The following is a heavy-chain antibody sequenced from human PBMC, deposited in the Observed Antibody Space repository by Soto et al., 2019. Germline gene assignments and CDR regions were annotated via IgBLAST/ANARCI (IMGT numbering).Heavy chain of an antibody. J-gene: IGHJ3*02. V-gene: IGHV4-34*01. CDR2: INHSGST. D-gene: IGHD3-10*01. Sequence: QVQLQQWGAGLLKPSETLSHTCAVYGGSFSGYYWSWIRQRPGKGLEWIGEINHSGSTNYNPSLKSRVTISVDTSKNQFSLKLSSVTAADTAVYYCARGRSAALNYAFDIWGQGTMVTVSS. CDR3: ARGRSAALNYAFDI. CDR1: GGSFSGYY.